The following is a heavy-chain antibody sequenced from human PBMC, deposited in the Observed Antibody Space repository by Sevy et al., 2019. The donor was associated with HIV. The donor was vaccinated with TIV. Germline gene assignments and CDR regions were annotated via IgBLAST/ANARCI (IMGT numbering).Heavy chain of an antibody. Sequence: GGSLRLSCSASGFTFSSYAMHWVRQAPGKGLEYVSAISSNGGSTYYADTVKGRFTIARDNSKNTLYLQMSSLRAEETAVYYCVKAGDCTGGVCYTYYYDSSGYPPDYWGQGTLVTVSS. J-gene: IGHJ4*02. CDR2: ISSNGGST. V-gene: IGHV3-64D*06. CDR3: VKAGDCTGGVCYTYYYDSSGYPPDY. CDR1: GFTFSSYA. D-gene: IGHD2-8*02.